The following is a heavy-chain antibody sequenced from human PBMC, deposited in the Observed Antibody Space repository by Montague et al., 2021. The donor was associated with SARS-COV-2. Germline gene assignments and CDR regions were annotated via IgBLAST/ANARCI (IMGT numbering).Heavy chain of an antibody. V-gene: IGHV4-61*02. J-gene: IGHJ4*02. D-gene: IGHD3-16*01. CDR2: IYTSGTT. CDR1: GGSISSGSYY. Sequence: TLSFTCTVPGGSISSGSYYWSWIRQPAGKGLEWIGRIYTSGTTDYSFSLKSRVTISVDTSKNQFSLKLTSVTAADTAVYYCARAHRGSWAHLDNWGQGSLVTVSS. CDR3: ARAHRGSWAHLDN.